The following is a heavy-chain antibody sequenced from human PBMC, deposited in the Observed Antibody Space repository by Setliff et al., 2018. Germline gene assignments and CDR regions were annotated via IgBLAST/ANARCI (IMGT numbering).Heavy chain of an antibody. CDR2: INPDSGDT. V-gene: IGHV1-2*02. CDR1: GYTFTDYN. D-gene: IGHD1-26*01. J-gene: IGHJ5*02. Sequence: GASVKVSCKASGYTFTDYNLHWVRQAPGQGLEWMGWINPDSGDTHSAQKFQGRVTMTRDTSINTAYMELGSLTSDDTAFYYCVRSGKFGMRFWFDQWGQGTLVTVSS. CDR3: VRSGKFGMRFWFDQ.